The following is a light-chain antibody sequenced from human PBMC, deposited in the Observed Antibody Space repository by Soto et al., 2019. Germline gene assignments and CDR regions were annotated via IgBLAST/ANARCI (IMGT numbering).Light chain of an antibody. Sequence: EIVLKQVPGTLSLSSGGRAPLSCRASQSVSNNYLAWYQQKPGQSPRLLIYGASNRAGGIPARFSGSGSGTDFTLTISSLQPEDFATYYCQQYNSYPYTFGQGTRLEIK. J-gene: IGKJ5*01. CDR3: QQYNSYPYT. CDR2: GAS. CDR1: QSVSNNY. V-gene: IGKV3-20*01.